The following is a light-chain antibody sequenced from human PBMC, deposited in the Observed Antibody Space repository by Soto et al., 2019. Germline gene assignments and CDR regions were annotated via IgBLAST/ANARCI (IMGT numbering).Light chain of an antibody. CDR1: GSNIGGNS. Sequence: QSVLSQPPSVSAAPGQRVTISCSGSGSNIGGNSVSWYQQLPGTAPKLLIYDDDQRPSGIPDRFSGSKSGTSATLGITGFQTGDEADYYCGSWDSSLSAYVFGTGTKVTVL. CDR2: DDD. J-gene: IGLJ1*01. V-gene: IGLV1-51*01. CDR3: GSWDSSLSAYV.